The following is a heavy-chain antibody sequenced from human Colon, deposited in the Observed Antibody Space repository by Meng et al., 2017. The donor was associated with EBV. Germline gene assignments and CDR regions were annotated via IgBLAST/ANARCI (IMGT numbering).Heavy chain of an antibody. CDR2: IGHSGFT. CDR1: GGSISTSGYY. Sequence: QLAESGPGLVKPSEALSLMCSVSGGSISTSGYYWGWIRQPPGKGLEWIGSIGHSGFTYYTPSLKSRVTVSIDTSRNQFSLWLTSVTAADTAVYFCVRSSGWVKTGFDPWGQGTLVTVSS. D-gene: IGHD6-19*01. CDR3: VRSSGWVKTGFDP. J-gene: IGHJ5*02. V-gene: IGHV4-39*01.